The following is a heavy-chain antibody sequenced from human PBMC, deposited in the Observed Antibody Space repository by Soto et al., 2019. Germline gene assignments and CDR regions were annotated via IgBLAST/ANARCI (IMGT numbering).Heavy chain of an antibody. CDR1: GGSISSHY. CDR2: IYYSGST. CDR3: ARDYYDNTSYYTYFDD. J-gene: IGHJ4*02. V-gene: IGHV4-59*11. D-gene: IGHD3-22*01. Sequence: PSETLSLTCTVSGGSISSHYWSWIRQPPGKGLQWIGNIYYSGSTSYNPSLKSRVTISVDTSKRQFSLKLSSVTPADTAVYYCARDYYDNTSYYTYFDDWGQGTLVTVSS.